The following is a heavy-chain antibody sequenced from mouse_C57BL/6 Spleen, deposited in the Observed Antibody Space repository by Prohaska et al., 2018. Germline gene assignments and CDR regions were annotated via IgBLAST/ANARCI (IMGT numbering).Heavy chain of an antibody. J-gene: IGHJ3*01. CDR1: GFTFSSYA. CDR3: AREDGYEGFAY. D-gene: IGHD2-2*01. CDR2: ISDGGRYT. Sequence: EVQLVESGGGLVKPGGSLKLSCAASGFTFSSYAMSWVRQTPEKRLEWVATISDGGRYTYYPDNVKGRFTISRDNAKNNLYLQMSHLKSEDTAMYYCAREDGYEGFAYWGQGTLVTVSA. V-gene: IGHV5-4*01.